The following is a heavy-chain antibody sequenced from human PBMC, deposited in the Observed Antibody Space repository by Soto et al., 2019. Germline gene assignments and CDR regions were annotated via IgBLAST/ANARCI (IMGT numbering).Heavy chain of an antibody. V-gene: IGHV1-58*01. Sequence: QMQLVQSGPEVKKPGTSVKVSCKASGFTFTSSAVQWVRQARGQRLEWIGWIVVGSGNTNYAQKFQERVTITRDMSTSTAYMELSSLRSEDTAVYYCARFWSGQGYGMDVWGQGTTVTVSS. CDR3: ARFWSGQGYGMDV. D-gene: IGHD3-3*01. CDR2: IVVGSGNT. J-gene: IGHJ6*02. CDR1: GFTFTSSA.